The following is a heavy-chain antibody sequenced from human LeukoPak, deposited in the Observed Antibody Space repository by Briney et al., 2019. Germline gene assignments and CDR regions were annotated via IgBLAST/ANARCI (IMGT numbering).Heavy chain of an antibody. CDR3: AKVWFGENHFDP. D-gene: IGHD3-10*01. Sequence: PGGSLRLSCAASGFTFSSYGMHWVRQAPGKGLEWVAFIRYDGSNKYYADSVKGRLTISRDNSKNTLYLQMNSLRAEDTAVYYCAKVWFGENHFDPWGQGTLVTVSS. J-gene: IGHJ5*02. V-gene: IGHV3-30*02. CDR2: IRYDGSNK. CDR1: GFTFSSYG.